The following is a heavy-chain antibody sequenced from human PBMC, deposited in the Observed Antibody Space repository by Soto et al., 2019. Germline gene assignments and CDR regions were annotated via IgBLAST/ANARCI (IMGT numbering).Heavy chain of an antibody. J-gene: IGHJ4*02. CDR3: ARVSGIAAAGWIDY. CDR2: INAGNGNT. V-gene: IGHV1-3*01. Sequence: DSVKVSWKAYGYGFTSYAMHWVRQAPGQRLEWMGWINAGNGNTKYSQKFQGRVTITRDTSASTAYMELSSLRSEDTAVYYCARVSGIAAAGWIDYWGQGTLVTVSS. CDR1: GYGFTSYA. D-gene: IGHD6-13*01.